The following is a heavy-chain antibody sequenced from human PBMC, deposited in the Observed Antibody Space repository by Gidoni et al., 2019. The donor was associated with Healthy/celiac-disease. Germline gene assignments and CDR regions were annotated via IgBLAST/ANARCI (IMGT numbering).Heavy chain of an antibody. CDR1: GFTFRSYR. CDR3: ARDLGYCTNGVCYYYYGMDV. D-gene: IGHD2-8*01. J-gene: IGHJ6*02. V-gene: IGHV3-21*01. CDR2: ISSSSSYI. Sequence: EVQLVESGGGLVKPGGSPSLSCAASGFTFRSYRMTWVRQAPGKGLEWVSSISSSSSYIYYADSVKGRFTISRDNAKNSLYLQMNCLRAEDTAVYYCARDLGYCTNGVCYYYYGMDVWGQGTTVTVSS.